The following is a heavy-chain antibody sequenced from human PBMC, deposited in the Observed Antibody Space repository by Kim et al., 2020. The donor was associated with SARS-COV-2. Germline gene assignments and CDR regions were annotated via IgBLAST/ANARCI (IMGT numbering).Heavy chain of an antibody. CDR2: ISWNRGSI. CDR3: ARNMWADVVTAVDV. Sequence: GGSLRLSCAVSGFTFADYAMHWVRQAPGKGLEWVSGISWNRGSIGYADSVKGRFTISRDNAKSSLYLQMNSLRGEDTALYYCARNMWADVVTAVDVWGKGTTVIVSS. CDR1: GFTFADYA. J-gene: IGHJ6*04. D-gene: IGHD2-21*02. V-gene: IGHV3-9*01.